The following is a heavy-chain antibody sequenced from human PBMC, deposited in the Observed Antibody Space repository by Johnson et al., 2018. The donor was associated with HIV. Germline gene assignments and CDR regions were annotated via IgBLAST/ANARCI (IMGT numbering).Heavy chain of an antibody. V-gene: IGHV3-66*01. CDR3: TTIYFAYDVWSGSEAFDI. D-gene: IGHD3-3*01. CDR1: GFTFSDYC. Sequence: VQLVESGGGLVKPGGSLRLSCAASGFTFSDYCMSWIRQAPGKGLEWVAVIYSGGSTYYADSVKGRFTISRDNSKNTLYLQMNSLKTEDTAVYYCTTIYFAYDVWSGSEAFDIWGQGTMVTVSS. J-gene: IGHJ3*02. CDR2: IYSGGST.